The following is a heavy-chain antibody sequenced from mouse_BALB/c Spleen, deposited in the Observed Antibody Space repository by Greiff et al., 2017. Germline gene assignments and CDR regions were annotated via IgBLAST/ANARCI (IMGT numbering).Heavy chain of an antibody. D-gene: IGHD2-14*01. CDR3: TRCYYRYDEYYFDY. V-gene: IGHV1-69*02. CDR2: IYPSDSYT. CDR1: GYTFTSYW. Sequence: QVQLKQPGAELVRPGASVKLSCKASGYTFTSYWINWVKQRPGQGLEWIGNIYPSDSYTNYNQKFKDKATLTVDKSSSTAYMQLSSPTSEDSAVYYCTRCYYRYDEYYFDYWGQGTTLTVSS. J-gene: IGHJ2*01.